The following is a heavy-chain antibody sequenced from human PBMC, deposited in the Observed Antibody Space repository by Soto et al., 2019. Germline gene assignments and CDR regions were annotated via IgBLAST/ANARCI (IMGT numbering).Heavy chain of an antibody. D-gene: IGHD3-3*01. CDR3: AKDYRGARFLEWLLEPWLDP. V-gene: IGHV3-23*01. CDR1: GFTFSSYA. Sequence: GGSLRLSCAASGFTFSSYAMSWVRQAPGKGLEWVSAISGSGGSTYYADSVKGRFTISRDNSKNTLYLQMNSLRAEDTAVYYCAKDYRGARFLEWLLEPWLDPWGQGTLVTVYS. J-gene: IGHJ5*02. CDR2: ISGSGGST.